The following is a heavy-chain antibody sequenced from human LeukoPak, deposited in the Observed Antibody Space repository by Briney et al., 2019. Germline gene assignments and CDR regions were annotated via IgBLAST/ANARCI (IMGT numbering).Heavy chain of an antibody. CDR3: ARVVGAAAGTSYFDY. CDR1: GGSISSGGYS. Sequence: PSETLSLTCAVSGGSISSGGYSWSWIRQPPGKGLEWIGYIYYSGSTYYNPSLKSRVTISVDTSKNQFSLKLSSVTAADTAVYYCARVVGAAAGTSYFDYWGQGTLVTVSS. D-gene: IGHD6-13*01. CDR2: IYYSGST. J-gene: IGHJ4*02. V-gene: IGHV4-30-4*07.